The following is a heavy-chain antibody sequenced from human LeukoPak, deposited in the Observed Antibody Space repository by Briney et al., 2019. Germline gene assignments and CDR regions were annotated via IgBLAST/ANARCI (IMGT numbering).Heavy chain of an antibody. CDR1: GFAFSRYS. CDR3: MSYAGRSDDY. J-gene: IGHJ4*02. V-gene: IGHV3-21*01. CDR2: ISSSSSYR. D-gene: IGHD3-16*01. Sequence: GGSLRLSCAASGFAFSRYSMNWVRLAPGKGLEWVSSISSSSSYRYYADSVKGRFTISRDNAKNSLHLQMNSLRAEDTAVYYCMSYAGRSDDYWGQGTLVTVSS.